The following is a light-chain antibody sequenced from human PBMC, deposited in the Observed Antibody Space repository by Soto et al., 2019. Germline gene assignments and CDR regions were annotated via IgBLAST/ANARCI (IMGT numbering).Light chain of an antibody. J-gene: IGKJ3*01. CDR1: QSVSSN. CDR3: HQYNNWPRGT. V-gene: IGKV3-15*01. Sequence: EIVMTQSPATLSVSPGERATLSCRASQSVSSNLAWYQQKPGQAPTLLIYPASTRPPGVPARFTGSASGTEFTLPMSSPQSEEFAVYYCHQYNNWPRGTFGPGTNVDIK. CDR2: PAS.